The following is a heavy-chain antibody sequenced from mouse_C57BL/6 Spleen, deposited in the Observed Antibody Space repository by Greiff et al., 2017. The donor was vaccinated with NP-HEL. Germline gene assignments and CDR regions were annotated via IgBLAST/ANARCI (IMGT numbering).Heavy chain of an antibody. CDR1: GFTFSSYA. CDR2: ISDGGSYT. J-gene: IGHJ4*01. V-gene: IGHV5-4*01. D-gene: IGHD4-1*01. Sequence: EVQLQESGGGLVKPGGSLKLSCAASGFTFSSYAMSWVRQTPEKRLEWVATISDGGSYTYYPDNVKGRFTISRDNAKNNLYLQMSHLKSEDTAMYYCARDPSLTGTDYYAMDYWGQGTSVTVSS. CDR3: ARDPSLTGTDYYAMDY.